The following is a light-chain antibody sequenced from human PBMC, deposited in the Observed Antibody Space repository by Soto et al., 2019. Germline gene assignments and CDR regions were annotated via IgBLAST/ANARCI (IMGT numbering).Light chain of an antibody. CDR2: EVS. Sequence: HSVLTQPASVSGSPGQSITISCTGTSSDVGGYNYVSWYQQHPGKAPKLMIYEVSNRPSGVSNRFSGSKSGNTASLTISGLQAEDEADYYCSSYTSSSHVVFGGGTQLTVL. CDR3: SSYTSSSHVV. CDR1: SSDVGGYNY. J-gene: IGLJ2*01. V-gene: IGLV2-14*01.